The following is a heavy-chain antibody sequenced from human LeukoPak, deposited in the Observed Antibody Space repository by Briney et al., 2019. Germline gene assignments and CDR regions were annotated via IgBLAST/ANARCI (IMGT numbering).Heavy chain of an antibody. J-gene: IGHJ4*02. CDR2: ISYDGGDK. CDR1: GFTFSSYG. V-gene: IGHV3-30*03. CDR3: AREGPPFDC. Sequence: GGSLRLSCVASGFTFSSYGMHWVRQAPGKGPEWVALISYDGGDKYYVDSVKGRFTISRDNANNSLYLQMNSLRYEDTAVYYCAREGPPFDCWGQGTLVTVSS.